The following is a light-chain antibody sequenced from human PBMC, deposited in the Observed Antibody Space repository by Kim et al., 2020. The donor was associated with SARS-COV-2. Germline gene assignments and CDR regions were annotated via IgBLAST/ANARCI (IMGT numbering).Light chain of an antibody. V-gene: IGLV3-1*01. CDR1: GDKH. CDR3: QAWDSNTCV. J-gene: IGLJ1*01. Sequence: GDKHTSWYHQRPGQSPILVIYQDKRRPSGIPERFSGSNSGNTATLTISETQTLDEADYFCQAWDSNTCVFGTGTKVTVL. CDR2: QDK.